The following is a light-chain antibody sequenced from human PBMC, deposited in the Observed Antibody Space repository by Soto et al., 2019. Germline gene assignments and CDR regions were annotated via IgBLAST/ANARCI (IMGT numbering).Light chain of an antibody. CDR1: QSVRSSY. J-gene: IGKJ2*01. V-gene: IGKV3-20*01. CDR2: GAS. CDR3: QQYESSPYT. Sequence: EIVLTQSPGTLSLSPGERATLSCRASQSVRSSYLAWYHQKPGQPPRLLIFGASNRATDIPDRFSGSESGTDFTLTISGLESEDFAVYYCQQYESSPYTFGHGTRLEIK.